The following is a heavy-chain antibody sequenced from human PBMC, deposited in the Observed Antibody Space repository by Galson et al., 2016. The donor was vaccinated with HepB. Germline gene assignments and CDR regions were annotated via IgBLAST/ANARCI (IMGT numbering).Heavy chain of an antibody. CDR1: GDSVSSNRAT. D-gene: IGHD2-2*01. CDR2: TFYRSNWQS. V-gene: IGHV6-1*01. J-gene: IGHJ5*02. CDR3: ARLVGTSWLDN. Sequence: CAISGDSVSSNRATWNWIRQSPSRGLELLGRTFYRSNWQSDYADSVKTRIIISPDTYNNQFSLELSSVTPEDTAVYYCARLVGTSWLDNWGQGTLVTVSS.